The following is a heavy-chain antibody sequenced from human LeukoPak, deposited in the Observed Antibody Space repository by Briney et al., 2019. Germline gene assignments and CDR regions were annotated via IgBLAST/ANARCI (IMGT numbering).Heavy chain of an antibody. D-gene: IGHD4-11*01. J-gene: IGHJ4*02. V-gene: IGHV1-2*02. CDR3: ARGAAYSNYGPDFDY. CDR1: GYTFTGHY. CDR2: INPNSGGT. Sequence: ASVKVSCKASGYTFTGHYMHWVRQAPGQGLEWMGWINPNSGGTNYAQKFQGRVTMTRDTSISTAYMELSRLRSDDTAVYYCARGAAYSNYGPDFDYWGQGTLVAVSS.